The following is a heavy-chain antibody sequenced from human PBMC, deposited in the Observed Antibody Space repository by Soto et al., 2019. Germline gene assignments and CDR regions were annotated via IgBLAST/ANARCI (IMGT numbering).Heavy chain of an antibody. CDR1: GFTFSSYS. CDR3: AKGKYYDFWSGVTWFDP. V-gene: IGHV3-23*01. Sequence: GGSLRLSCAASGFTFSSYSMNWVRQAPGKGLEWVSAISGSGGSTYYADSVKGRFTISRDNSKNTLYLQMNSLRAEDTAVYYCAKGKYYDFWSGVTWFDPWGQGTLVTVSS. D-gene: IGHD3-3*01. J-gene: IGHJ5*02. CDR2: ISGSGGST.